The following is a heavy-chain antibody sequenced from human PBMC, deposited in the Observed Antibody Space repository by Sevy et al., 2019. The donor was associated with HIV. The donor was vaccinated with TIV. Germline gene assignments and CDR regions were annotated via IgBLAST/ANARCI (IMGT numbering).Heavy chain of an antibody. J-gene: IGHJ3*02. CDR2: ISGSGGST. Sequence: GGSLRLSCAASGFNFGSYAMSWVRQAPGKGLEWVSAISGSGGSTYYADSVKGRFTISRDNSKNTLDLQMNSLRADDKAIYYCAKDNHYDSRGYYYGMRPSEGAFDIWGQGTMVTVSS. CDR1: GFNFGSYA. V-gene: IGHV3-23*01. CDR3: AKDNHYDSRGYYYGMRPSEGAFDI. D-gene: IGHD3-22*01.